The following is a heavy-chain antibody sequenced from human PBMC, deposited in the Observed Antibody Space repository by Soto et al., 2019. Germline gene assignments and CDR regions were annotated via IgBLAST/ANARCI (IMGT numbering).Heavy chain of an antibody. Sequence: PXESLRLSCAASGFTFSTNYMSWVRQAPGRGLEWVALISYDGSNKYFADSVKGRFTISRDNSKNTLSLHMNSLRSEDTAVYYCPRQGIGAPKYHYRNLDVWGQGTPVTVSS. CDR2: ISYDGSNK. D-gene: IGHD4-4*01. CDR1: GFTFSTNY. J-gene: IGHJ6*02. V-gene: IGHV3-30-3*01. CDR3: PRQGIGAPKYHYRNLDV.